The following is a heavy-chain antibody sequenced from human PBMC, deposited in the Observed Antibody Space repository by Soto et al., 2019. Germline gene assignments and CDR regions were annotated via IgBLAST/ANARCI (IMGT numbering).Heavy chain of an antibody. V-gene: IGHV1-18*01. D-gene: IGHD1-26*01. J-gene: IGHJ6*02. CDR3: AGGEGWDYPTSTYGMDV. CDR1: GYTSTSYG. Sequence: ASVKVSCKASGYTSTSYGISWVRQAPGQGLEWMGWISAYNGNTNYAQKLQGRVTMTTDTSTSTAYMELRSLRSDDTAVYYCAGGEGWDYPTSTYGMDVWGQGTTVTVSS. CDR2: ISAYNGNT.